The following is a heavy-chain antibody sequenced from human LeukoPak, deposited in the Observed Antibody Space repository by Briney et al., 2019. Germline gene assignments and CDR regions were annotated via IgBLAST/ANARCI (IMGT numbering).Heavy chain of an antibody. V-gene: IGHV4-31*03. D-gene: IGHD6-19*01. CDR3: ASIVAGTESCDY. Sequence: SETLSLTRTVSGGSISSGGYYWSWIRQHPGKGLEWIGYIYYSGSTYYNPSLKSRVTISVDTSKNQFSLKLSSVTAADTAVYYCASIVAGTESCDYWGQGTLVTVSS. J-gene: IGHJ4*02. CDR2: IYYSGST. CDR1: GGSISSGGYY.